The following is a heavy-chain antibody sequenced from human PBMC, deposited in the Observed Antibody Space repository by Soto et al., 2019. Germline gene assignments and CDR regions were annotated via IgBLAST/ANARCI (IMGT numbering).Heavy chain of an antibody. CDR2: IKSKTDGGTT. V-gene: IGHV3-15*07. Sequence: EVQLVESGGGLVEPGGSLGLSCAASGFTFTNAWMNWVRQAPGKGLEWVGRIKSKTDGGTTDYAAPVKGRFTISRDDSKNTLYLQMNSLKTEDTAVYYCTTKWPSSWTNFDYWGQGTLVTVSS. CDR1: GFTFTNAW. CDR3: TTKWPSSWTNFDY. J-gene: IGHJ4*02. D-gene: IGHD6-13*01.